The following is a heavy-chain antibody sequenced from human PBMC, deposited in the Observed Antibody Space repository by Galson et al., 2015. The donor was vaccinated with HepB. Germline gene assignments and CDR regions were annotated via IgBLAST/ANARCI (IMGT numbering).Heavy chain of an antibody. D-gene: IGHD2-2*01. J-gene: IGHJ4*02. CDR3: ARDRGYRFDY. V-gene: IGHV1-18*04. CDR1: GYTFTVNG. CDR2: ISANSGDT. Sequence: QSGAEVKRPGASVRVSCKASGYTFTVNGISWVRQAPGQGLEWMGWISANSGDTKYAQNLQGRVTLTRNTSTSTAYLELRSLRSDDTATYYCARDRGYRFDYWGQATLVTVSS.